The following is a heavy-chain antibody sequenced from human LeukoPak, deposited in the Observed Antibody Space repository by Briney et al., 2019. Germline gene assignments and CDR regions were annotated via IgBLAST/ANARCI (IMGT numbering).Heavy chain of an antibody. CDR2: IYYRGST. J-gene: IGHJ4*02. D-gene: IGHD6-19*01. Sequence: ASETLSLTCTVSGGSISSYYWVWIRQPPGEGRVGIRYIYYRGSTNYNPSLKRRLTISVDTSKNQFSLKLSSVTAADTAVYYCATGKYSRRWYHFDYWGQGTLVTVSS. CDR3: ATGKYSRRWYHFDY. V-gene: IGHV4-59*01. CDR1: GGSISSYY.